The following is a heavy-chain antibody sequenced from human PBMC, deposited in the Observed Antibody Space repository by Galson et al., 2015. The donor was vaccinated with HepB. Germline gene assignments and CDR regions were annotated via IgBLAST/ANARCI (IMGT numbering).Heavy chain of an antibody. J-gene: IGHJ4*02. Sequence: SLRLSCAASGFTFRNYAMSWVRQAPGKGLEWVSGIYPSEQTTYYADSVKGRFTISRDNSKNTVYLQMNSLRAEDTAVYFCAKDFCRADNCDPFDYWGQGTLVTVSS. CDR2: IYPSEQTT. CDR1: GFTFRNYA. CDR3: AKDFCRADNCDPFDY. D-gene: IGHD3-3*01. V-gene: IGHV3-23*05.